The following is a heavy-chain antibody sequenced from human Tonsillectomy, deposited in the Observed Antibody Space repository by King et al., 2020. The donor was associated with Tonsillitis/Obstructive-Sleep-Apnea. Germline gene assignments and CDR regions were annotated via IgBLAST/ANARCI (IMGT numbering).Heavy chain of an antibody. Sequence: QLVQSGAEVRKPGASVKVSCKVSGYTLTELSIHWVRQAPGKGLEGMGGFNPEDGETGYAQKFQGRVTMTEDTSTDTAYMELSSRRSEDTAVYYCATGPRRTMVQIYYYYMDVWGKGTTVTVSS. D-gene: IGHD3-10*01. J-gene: IGHJ6*03. CDR1: GYTLTELS. CDR2: FNPEDGET. CDR3: ATGPRRTMVQIYYYYMDV. V-gene: IGHV1-24*01.